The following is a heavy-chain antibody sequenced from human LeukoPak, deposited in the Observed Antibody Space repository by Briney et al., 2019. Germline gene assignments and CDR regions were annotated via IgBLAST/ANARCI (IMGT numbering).Heavy chain of an antibody. V-gene: IGHV1-18*01. CDR3: ARGRAVAGTISDY. Sequence: GWISAYNGNTNYAQKLQGRVTMTTDTSTSTAYMELRSLRSDDTAVYYCARGRAVAGTISDYWGQGTLVTVSS. D-gene: IGHD6-19*01. CDR2: ISAYNGNT. J-gene: IGHJ4*02.